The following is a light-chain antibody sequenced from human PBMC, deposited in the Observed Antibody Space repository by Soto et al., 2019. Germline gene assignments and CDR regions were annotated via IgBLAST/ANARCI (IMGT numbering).Light chain of an antibody. CDR2: GAS. CDR3: QHYGSSPPVT. CDR1: QSVSSNY. Sequence: EIVLTQSPGTLSLSPGERATLSCRASQSVSSNYLAWYQQKPGLAPRLLIYGASSRATGIPDRFSGSGSGTDFTLTISSLQPEDFAVDYCQHYGSSPPVTFAPGTKLEIK. J-gene: IGKJ2*01. V-gene: IGKV3-20*01.